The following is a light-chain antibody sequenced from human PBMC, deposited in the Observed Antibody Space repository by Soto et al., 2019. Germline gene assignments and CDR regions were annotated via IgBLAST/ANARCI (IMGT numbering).Light chain of an antibody. CDR3: SSYAGSNNFGVV. Sequence: QSALTQPPSASGSPGQSVTISCTGTSSDVGGYNYVSWYQQHPGKAPKLMIYEVSKRPSGVPDRFSGSKSGNTASLTVSGLQAEHEADYYCSSYAGSNNFGVVFGGGTKLTVL. CDR2: EVS. V-gene: IGLV2-8*01. CDR1: SSDVGGYNY. J-gene: IGLJ2*01.